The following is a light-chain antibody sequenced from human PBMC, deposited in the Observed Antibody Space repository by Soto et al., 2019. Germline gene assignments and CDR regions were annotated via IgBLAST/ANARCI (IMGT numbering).Light chain of an antibody. CDR2: DVS. Sequence: QSALTQPASVSGSPGQSITISCTGPSSDVGGYNYVSWYQQHPGNAPKLMIYDVSNRPSGVSNRFSGSKSGNTASLTISGLQAEDEADYYCSSYTSSSTPVVFGGGTKLTVL. CDR3: SSYTSSSTPVV. V-gene: IGLV2-14*01. J-gene: IGLJ2*01. CDR1: SSDVGGYNY.